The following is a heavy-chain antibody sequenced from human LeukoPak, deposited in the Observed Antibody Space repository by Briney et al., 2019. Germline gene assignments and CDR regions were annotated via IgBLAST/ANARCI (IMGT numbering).Heavy chain of an antibody. V-gene: IGHV3-23*01. CDR1: GFTSMNYA. CDR3: AKGAYDYIEMGYFDS. J-gene: IGHJ4*02. Sequence: GGSLRLSCAVSGFTSMNYAMNWVRQAPGKGLEWVSVLIGSSGSTDYADSVKGRFTISRDTSKNTVFLQMNSLRAEDTAIYYCAKGAYDYIEMGYFDSWGQGSLVTVSS. D-gene: IGHD5-12*01. CDR2: LIGSSGST.